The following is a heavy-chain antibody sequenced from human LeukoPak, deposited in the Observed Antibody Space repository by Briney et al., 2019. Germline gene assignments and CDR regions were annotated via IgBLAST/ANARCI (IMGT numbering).Heavy chain of an antibody. CDR2: ISGSGGST. D-gene: IGHD3-3*01. V-gene: IGHV3-23*01. CDR3: AKDREDTIFGVINPFDY. CDR1: GFTFSSYA. Sequence: VGSLRLSCAASGFTFSSYAMSWVRQAPGKGLEWVSAISGSGGSTYYADSVKGRFTISRDNSKNTLYLQMNSLRAEDTAVYYCAKDREDTIFGVINPFDYWGQGTLVTVSS. J-gene: IGHJ4*02.